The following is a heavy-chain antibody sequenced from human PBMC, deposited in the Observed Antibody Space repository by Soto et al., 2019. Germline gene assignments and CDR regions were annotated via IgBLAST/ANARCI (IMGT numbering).Heavy chain of an antibody. V-gene: IGHV4-59*01. CDR2: IYYSGST. J-gene: IGHJ5*02. Sequence: LSLTCTVSGGSTSSYYWSWIRQPPGKGLEWIGYIYYSGSTNYNPSLKSRVTISVDTSKSQFSLKLSSVTAADTAVYYCASLQYSSSWYDWFDPWGQGTLVTVSS. CDR1: GGSTSSYY. D-gene: IGHD6-13*01. CDR3: ASLQYSSSWYDWFDP.